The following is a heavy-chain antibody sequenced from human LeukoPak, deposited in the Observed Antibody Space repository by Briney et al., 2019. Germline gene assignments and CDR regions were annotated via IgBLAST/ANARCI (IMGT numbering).Heavy chain of an antibody. Sequence: ASVKVSCKASGYTFTGYYMHRVRQAPGQGLEWMGWINHNRGGTNYAQKFQGRVTMTRDTSISTAYMELSRLRSDDTAVYYCARDLSGVTRPYYYYYMDVWGKGTTVTISS. CDR3: ARDLSGVTRPYYYYYMDV. J-gene: IGHJ6*03. CDR1: GYTFTGYY. D-gene: IGHD2-21*02. CDR2: INHNRGGT. V-gene: IGHV1-2*02.